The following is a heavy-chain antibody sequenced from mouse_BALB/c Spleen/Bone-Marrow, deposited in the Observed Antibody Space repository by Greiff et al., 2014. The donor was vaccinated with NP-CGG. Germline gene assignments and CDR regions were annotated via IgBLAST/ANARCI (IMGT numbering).Heavy chain of an antibody. Sequence: QVQLQQSGAELAKPGASVKMSCMASGYTFTSYWMHWVKQRPGQGLEWIGYINPSTGYTEYNQKFKDKATLTADKSSSTAYMQLSSLTSEDSAVYYCARSGGGYDGFAYWGQGTLVTVSA. CDR2: INPSTGYT. CDR3: ARSGGGYDGFAY. CDR1: GYTFTSYW. V-gene: IGHV1-7*01. D-gene: IGHD2-2*01. J-gene: IGHJ3*01.